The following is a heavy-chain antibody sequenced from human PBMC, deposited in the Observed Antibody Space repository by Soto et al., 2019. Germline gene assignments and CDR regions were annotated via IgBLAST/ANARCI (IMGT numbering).Heavy chain of an antibody. CDR1: GFTFSDYY. D-gene: IGHD3-22*01. CDR3: ARDRGDYYDRSGYSYYYYGMDV. Sequence: QVQLVESGGGLVKPGGSLRLSCAASGFTFSDYYMSWIRQAPGKGLEWVSYISSSGSTIYYADSVKGRFTISRDNAKNSLELQMNSLRAEDTAVYYCARDRGDYYDRSGYSYYYYGMDVWGQGTTVTVSS. V-gene: IGHV3-11*01. CDR2: ISSSGSTI. J-gene: IGHJ6*02.